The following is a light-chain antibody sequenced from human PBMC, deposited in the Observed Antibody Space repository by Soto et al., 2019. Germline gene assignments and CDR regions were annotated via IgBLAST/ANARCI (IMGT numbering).Light chain of an antibody. CDR3: SSYSSRV. Sequence: QSALTQPASVSGSPGQSTTISCTGTSSDVGGYNYVSWYQQHPGKAPKLMIYDVSNRPSGVSNRFSGSKSGNTASLTISGLQAEDEADYYCSSYSSRVFGGGTKLTVL. CDR1: SSDVGGYNY. CDR2: DVS. V-gene: IGLV2-14*01. J-gene: IGLJ2*01.